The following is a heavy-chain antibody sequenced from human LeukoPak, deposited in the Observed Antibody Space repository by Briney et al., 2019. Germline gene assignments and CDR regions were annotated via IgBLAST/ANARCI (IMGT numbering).Heavy chain of an antibody. CDR1: GFTFGSYS. CDR3: ARDPTLKYYYDSSGYSGTDFDY. D-gene: IGHD3-22*01. Sequence: AGGSLRLSCAASGFTFGSYSMNWVRQAPGKGLEWVSSISSSSSYIYYADSVKGRFTISRDNAKNSLYLQMNSLRAEDTAVYYCARDPTLKYYYDSSGYSGTDFDYWGQGTLVTVSS. CDR2: ISSSSSYI. V-gene: IGHV3-21*01. J-gene: IGHJ4*02.